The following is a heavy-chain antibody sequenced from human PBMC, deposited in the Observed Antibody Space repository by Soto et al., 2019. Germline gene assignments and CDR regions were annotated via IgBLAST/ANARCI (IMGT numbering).Heavy chain of an antibody. V-gene: IGHV3-9*01. CDR3: ANALPPGSYYKPLHY. CDR1: GFTFDDYA. CDR2: ISWNSDTI. Sequence: EVQLVESGGGLVQPGRSLRLSCAASGFTFDDYAIHWVRQAPGKGLEWVSGISWNSDTIGYADSVKGRFTISRDNAKNPVYLQMNSLRPEDTALYYCANALPPGSYYKPLHYWGQGTLVTVSS. J-gene: IGHJ4*02. D-gene: IGHD3-10*01.